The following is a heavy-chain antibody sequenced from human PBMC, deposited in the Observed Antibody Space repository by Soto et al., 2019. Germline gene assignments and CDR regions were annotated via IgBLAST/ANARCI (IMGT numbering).Heavy chain of an antibody. CDR1: GVTVRRNY. CDR2: IYSGGST. Sequence: GGALRHWCGGSGVTVRRNYMCWVRQAPGKGLEWVSVIYSGGSTYYADSVKGRFTISRDNSKNTLYLQMNSLRAEDTAVYYCARDRVESGYPEYFQHWGQGT. CDR3: ARDRVESGYPEYFQH. J-gene: IGHJ1*01. D-gene: IGHD3-22*01. V-gene: IGHV3-53*01.